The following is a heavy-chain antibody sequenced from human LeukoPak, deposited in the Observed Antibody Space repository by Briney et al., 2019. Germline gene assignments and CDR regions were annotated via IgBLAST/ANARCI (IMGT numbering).Heavy chain of an antibody. CDR1: GGSISSYY. J-gene: IGHJ5*02. CDR3: ARSIATSRTYYYGSGSQPDWFDP. Sequence: SETLSLTCTVSGGSISSYYWSWIRQPPGKGLEWIGYIYTSGSTNYNPSLKGRVTISVDTSKNQFSLKLSSVTAADTAVYYCARSIATSRTYYYGSGSQPDWFDPWGQGTLVTVSS. D-gene: IGHD3-10*01. V-gene: IGHV4-4*09. CDR2: IYTSGST.